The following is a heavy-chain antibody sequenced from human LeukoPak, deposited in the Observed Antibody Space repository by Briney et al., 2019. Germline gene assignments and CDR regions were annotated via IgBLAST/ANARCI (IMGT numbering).Heavy chain of an antibody. J-gene: IGHJ4*02. Sequence: PGRSLRLSCAASGFTFSHYGMHWVRQAPGKGLEWVAVISYDGSNKYYADSVKGRFTISRDNSKNTLYLQMNSLRAEDTAVYYCAKFSRGYCSGGSCYPIDYWGQGTLVTVSS. CDR1: GFTFSHYG. V-gene: IGHV3-30*18. D-gene: IGHD2-15*01. CDR3: AKFSRGYCSGGSCYPIDY. CDR2: ISYDGSNK.